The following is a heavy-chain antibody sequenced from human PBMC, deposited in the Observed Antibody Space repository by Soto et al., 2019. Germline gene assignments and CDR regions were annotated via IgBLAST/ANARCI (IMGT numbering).Heavy chain of an antibody. Sequence: PSQTLSLTGAISGDSGASNSAAGDWIRQTPSRGLEWLGRTYYRSKWYNDYAVSVKSRITINPDTSKNQFSLQLNSVTPEDTAVYYCARMGDATAEGPYYFDYWGQGTLVTVSS. CDR1: GDSGASNSAA. CDR2: TYYRSKWYN. V-gene: IGHV6-1*01. CDR3: ARMGDATAEGPYYFDY. J-gene: IGHJ4*02. D-gene: IGHD1-26*01.